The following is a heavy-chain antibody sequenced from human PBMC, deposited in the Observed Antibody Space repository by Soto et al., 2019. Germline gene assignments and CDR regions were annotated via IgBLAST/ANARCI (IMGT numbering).Heavy chain of an antibody. CDR1: GFIFSKYS. J-gene: IGHJ4*01. V-gene: IGHV3-21*01. Sequence: PGGSLRLSCAASGFIFSKYSMNWVRQAPGKGLEWVATINSGSNYIRYADSVKGRFTISRDNANDSLFLQLSSLGAEDTAVYYCARVMYTSSWYLDSWGQGALVTVSS. CDR2: INSGSNYI. CDR3: ARVMYTSSWYLDS. D-gene: IGHD6-13*01.